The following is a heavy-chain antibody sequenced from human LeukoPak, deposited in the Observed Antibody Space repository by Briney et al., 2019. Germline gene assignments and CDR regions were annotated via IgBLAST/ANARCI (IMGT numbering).Heavy chain of an antibody. CDR1: GFTFNYFA. CDR3: ARAVFDILTGYSYGMDV. D-gene: IGHD3-9*01. Sequence: GRSLRLSCAGSGFTFNYFAIHWVRQAPGKGLEWVAVTSFDGTNKYYADSVRGRFTISRDNSNKTVYLQMNSLRADDTAVYYCARAVFDILTGYSYGMDVWGQGTTVTVSS. J-gene: IGHJ6*02. V-gene: IGHV3-30-3*01. CDR2: TSFDGTNK.